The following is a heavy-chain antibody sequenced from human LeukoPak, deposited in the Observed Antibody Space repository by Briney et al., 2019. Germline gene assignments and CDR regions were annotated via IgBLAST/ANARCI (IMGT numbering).Heavy chain of an antibody. J-gene: IGHJ4*02. CDR3: AKDGSWSCTD. CDR1: GCTFISYA. CDR2: IAHHGSNK. D-gene: IGHD2-8*02. Sequence: GGSLRLSCAASGCTFISYAIHWVRQGPGKGLEWVAYIAHHGSNKYYADSVKGRLTISRDNSKRTLYLQMNSLRADDTAVYYCAKDGSWSCTDWGQGTLVTVSS. V-gene: IGHV3-30*02.